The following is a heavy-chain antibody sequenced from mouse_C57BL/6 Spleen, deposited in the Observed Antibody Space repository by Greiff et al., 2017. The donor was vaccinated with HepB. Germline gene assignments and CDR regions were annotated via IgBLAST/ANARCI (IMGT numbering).Heavy chain of an antibody. Sequence: VQLQQSGAELVKPGASVKLSCKASGYTFTSYWMHWVKQRTGQGLEWIGEIYPRSGNTYYNEKFKGKATLTADKSSSTAYMELRSLTSEDSAVYFCARRDYYGSSSDWYFDVWGTGTTVTVSS. CDR3: ARRDYYGSSSDWYFDV. D-gene: IGHD1-1*01. CDR1: GYTFTSYW. CDR2: IYPRSGNT. V-gene: IGHV1-81*01. J-gene: IGHJ1*03.